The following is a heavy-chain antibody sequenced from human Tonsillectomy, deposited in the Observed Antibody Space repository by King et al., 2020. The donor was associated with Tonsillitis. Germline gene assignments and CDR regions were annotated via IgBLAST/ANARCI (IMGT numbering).Heavy chain of an antibody. V-gene: IGHV3-21*01. CDR3: ARGEEFGELQFHLDDY. Sequence: VQLVESGGGLVKPGGSLRVSCGASGFTFSKYSMNWVRQAPGKGLEWVSFISSRSDYMYYADSVKGRFTMSRDNAKNSLYLQMNGLRAEDTAVYYCARGEEFGELQFHLDDYGGQGTLVTVSS. CDR2: ISSRSDYM. J-gene: IGHJ4*02. D-gene: IGHD3-10*01. CDR1: GFTFSKYS.